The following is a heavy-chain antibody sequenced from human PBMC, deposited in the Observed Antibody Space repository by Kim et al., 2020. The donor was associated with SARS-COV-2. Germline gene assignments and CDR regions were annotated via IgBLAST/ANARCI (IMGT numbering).Heavy chain of an antibody. Sequence: ADSVKGRFTISRDNATSSLYLQMNSLRDEDTGLYYCTRESCSGGSCYFDSWGQGTLVTVSS. J-gene: IGHJ4*02. D-gene: IGHD2-15*01. V-gene: IGHV3-48*02. CDR3: TRESCSGGSCYFDS.